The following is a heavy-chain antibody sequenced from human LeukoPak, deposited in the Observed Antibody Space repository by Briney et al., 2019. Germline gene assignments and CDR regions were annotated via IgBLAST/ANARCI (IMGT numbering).Heavy chain of an antibody. CDR2: IKQDGSEK. CDR3: ARGTIPWTTGTYYFDY. V-gene: IGHV3-7*01. Sequence: GRSLRLSCAASGFTFSSYWMSWVRQAPGKWLEWVANIKQDGSEKYYVDSVKGRFTISRDNAKNSLYLQMNSLRAEDTAVYYCARGTIPWTTGTYYFDYWGQGTLVTVSS. J-gene: IGHJ4*02. D-gene: IGHD1-1*01. CDR1: GFTFSSYW.